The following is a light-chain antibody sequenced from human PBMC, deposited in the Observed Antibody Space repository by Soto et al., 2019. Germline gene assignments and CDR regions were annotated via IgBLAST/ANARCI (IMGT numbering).Light chain of an antibody. CDR3: SSYTTSSTLEV. J-gene: IGLJ1*01. CDR1: SSDVGGYGF. CDR2: EVS. V-gene: IGLV2-14*01. Sequence: QSALTQPASVSGSPGQSITISCTGTSSDVGGYGFVSWYQQDPGKAPKLMIYEVSNRPSGVSNRFSGSKSGNTASLTISGLQAEDEADYYCSSYTTSSTLEVFGTGTKLTVL.